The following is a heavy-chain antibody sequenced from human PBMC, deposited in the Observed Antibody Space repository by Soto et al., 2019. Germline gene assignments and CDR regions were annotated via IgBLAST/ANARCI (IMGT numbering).Heavy chain of an antibody. J-gene: IGHJ4*02. CDR1: GFSFSAYA. D-gene: IGHD2-15*01. CDR3: AKDAAGRVAARFER. V-gene: IGHV3-23*01. CDR2: ITDSGDST. Sequence: EVHLLESGGGLVQPGGSLRLSCAASGFSFSAYAMAWVRQAPGKGLDWVSSITDSGDSTYYSDAVKGRFTISRDNSRNTVFLHLNSLRAEDTAVYYCAKDAAGRVAARFERWGQGSLVTVSS.